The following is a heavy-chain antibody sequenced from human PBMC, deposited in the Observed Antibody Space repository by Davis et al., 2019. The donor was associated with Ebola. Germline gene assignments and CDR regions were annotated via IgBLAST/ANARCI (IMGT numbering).Heavy chain of an antibody. CDR3: ARESGNLDYGDYGPWSGAYYYYGMDV. V-gene: IGHV3-33*01. CDR1: GFTFSTYG. CDR2: IWYDGSHE. D-gene: IGHD4-17*01. J-gene: IGHJ6*02. Sequence: GESLKISCAASGFTFSTYGMHWVRQAPGNGLEWVAVIWYDGSHECYADSVKGRFTISRDNSKNTLYLQMNSLRAEDTAVYYCARESGNLDYGDYGPWSGAYYYYGMDVWGQGTTVTVSS.